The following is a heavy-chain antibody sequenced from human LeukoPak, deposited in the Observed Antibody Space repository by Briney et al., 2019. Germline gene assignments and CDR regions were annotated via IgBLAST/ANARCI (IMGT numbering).Heavy chain of an antibody. V-gene: IGHV3-15*01. CDR1: GFTFSNAW. Sequence: GGSLRLPCAASGFTFSNAWMSWLRQAPGKGLEWVGRIKSKTDGGTTDYAAPVKGRFTISRDDSKNTLYLQMNSLKTEDTAVYYCTTDPGDPRRADAFDIWGQGTMVTVSS. D-gene: IGHD7-27*01. J-gene: IGHJ3*02. CDR3: TTDPGDPRRADAFDI. CDR2: IKSKTDGGTT.